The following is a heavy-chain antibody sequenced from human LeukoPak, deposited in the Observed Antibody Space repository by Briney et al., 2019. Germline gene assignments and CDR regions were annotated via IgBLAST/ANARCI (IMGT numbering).Heavy chain of an antibody. CDR3: ARILGLTLDY. CDR2: IYYSGST. V-gene: IGHV4-39*01. CDR1: GGSISSSSYY. Sequence: PSETLSLTCTVSGGSISSSSYYWGWIRQPPGKGLEWIGSIYYSGSTYYNPSLKSQVTISADTSKNQFSLKLSSVTAADTAVYYCARILGLTLDYWGQGTLVTVSS. J-gene: IGHJ4*02. D-gene: IGHD1-14*01.